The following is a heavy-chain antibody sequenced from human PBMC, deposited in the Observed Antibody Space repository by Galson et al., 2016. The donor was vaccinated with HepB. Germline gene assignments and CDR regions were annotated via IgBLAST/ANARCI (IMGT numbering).Heavy chain of an antibody. J-gene: IGHJ2*01. V-gene: IGHV1-3*01. D-gene: IGHD3-10*01. Sequence: SVKVSCKASGYTFIRYAMHWVRQAPGQRLEWMGWINGGNGNAKYSPRYQGRVSIIRDTSASTGYMELSSLRSDDTAVYYCARVDTMGRGDIITRYFDLWGRGTLVTVSS. CDR3: ARVDTMGRGDIITRYFDL. CDR2: INGGNGNA. CDR1: GYTFIRYA.